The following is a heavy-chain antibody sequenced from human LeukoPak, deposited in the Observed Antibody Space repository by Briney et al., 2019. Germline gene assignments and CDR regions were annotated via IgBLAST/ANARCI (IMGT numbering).Heavy chain of an antibody. J-gene: IGHJ5*02. Sequence: SETLSLTCTVSGYSISSGYYWGWIRQPPGKGLEWIGSIYHSGNTYYNPSLKSRVIISVDTSKNQFSLKLSSVTAADTAVYYCARKRKDPIWFDPWGQGTLVTVSS. CDR2: IYHSGNT. CDR1: GYSISSGYY. D-gene: IGHD3-3*01. CDR3: ARKRKDPIWFDP. V-gene: IGHV4-38-2*02.